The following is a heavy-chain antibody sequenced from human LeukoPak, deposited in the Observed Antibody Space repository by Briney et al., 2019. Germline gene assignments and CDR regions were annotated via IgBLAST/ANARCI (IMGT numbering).Heavy chain of an antibody. D-gene: IGHD6-13*01. Sequence: GSSVRVSCTASGGTFSSYAISWVRQAPGQGLEWLGGIIPIFGTANYAQKFQGRVTITTDESTSTAYTELSSLRSEDTAVYYCARDQTSSSWEDYYYMDVWGKGTTVTVSS. J-gene: IGHJ6*03. V-gene: IGHV1-69*05. CDR3: ARDQTSSSWEDYYYMDV. CDR1: GGTFSSYA. CDR2: IIPIFGTA.